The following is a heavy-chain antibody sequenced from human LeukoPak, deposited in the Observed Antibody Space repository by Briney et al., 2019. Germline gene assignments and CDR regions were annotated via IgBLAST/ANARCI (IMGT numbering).Heavy chain of an antibody. J-gene: IGHJ4*02. V-gene: IGHV3-7*01. CDR3: ARETRIAAAELDY. D-gene: IGHD6-13*01. Sequence: GGSLRLSCAASGFTFSSYWMSWVRQAPGKGLEWVANIKQDGSEKYYVDSVKGRFTISRDNAKNSLYLQMNSLRAEDTAVYYCARETRIAAAELDYWGQGTLVTVSS. CDR1: GFTFSSYW. CDR2: IKQDGSEK.